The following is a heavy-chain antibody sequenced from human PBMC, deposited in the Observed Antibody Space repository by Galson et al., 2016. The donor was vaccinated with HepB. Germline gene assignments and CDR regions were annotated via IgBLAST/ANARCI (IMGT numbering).Heavy chain of an antibody. D-gene: IGHD4-11*01. V-gene: IGHV3-23*01. Sequence: SLRLSCAASGFTFSSYAMSWVRQAPGKGLEWVSAISGSGGHTYYAHSVKGRFTISRDNSKNTPYLQMHSLRAAGTAVYYCAKGDYGNYPVSVDYWGQGTLVTVSS. CDR2: ISGSGGHT. J-gene: IGHJ4*02. CDR1: GFTFSSYA. CDR3: AKGDYGNYPVSVDY.